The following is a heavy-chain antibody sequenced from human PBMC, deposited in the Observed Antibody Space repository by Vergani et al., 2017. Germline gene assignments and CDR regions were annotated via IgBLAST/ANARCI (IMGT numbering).Heavy chain of an antibody. CDR3: ARGCASNRCPTRGTFEI. CDR2: MFHAGNS. J-gene: IGHJ3*02. CDR1: RHSISPGYY. D-gene: IGHD2/OR15-2a*01. V-gene: IGHV4-38-2*01. Sequence: QVQLQESGPGLVKPSETLSLTCVVSRHSISPGYYWGWIRQSPEKGLEYIGSMFHAGNSYFNPSLQSRATISIDTSKNQFSLEMTSVTAADTAVYFCARGCASNRCPTRGTFEIWGRGTLVTVSS.